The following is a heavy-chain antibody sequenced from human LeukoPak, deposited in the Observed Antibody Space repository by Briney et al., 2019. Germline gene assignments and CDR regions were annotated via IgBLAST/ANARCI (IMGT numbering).Heavy chain of an antibody. CDR2: VSAYTGNT. D-gene: IGHD3-3*01. CDR3: ARGEGIFFDY. CDR1: GYTFTNFA. J-gene: IGHJ4*02. V-gene: IGHV1-18*01. Sequence: ASVTVSCKASGYTFTNFAISWVRQAPGQGREWRGWVSAYTGNTNYAQKFQGRVSMTTDPSTSTAYMDLRSLRSDDTAVYYCARGEGIFFDYWGRGTLVTVSS.